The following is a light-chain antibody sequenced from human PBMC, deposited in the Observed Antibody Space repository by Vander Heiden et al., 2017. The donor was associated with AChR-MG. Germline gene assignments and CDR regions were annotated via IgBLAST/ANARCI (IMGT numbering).Light chain of an antibody. J-gene: IGKJ1*01. CDR1: KSVSSSY. V-gene: IGKV3-20*01. Sequence: ETVLPQSPGTPPLSPGERATLSCRASKSVSSSYLAWYQQKPGQPPRLLIYGASSRATGIPDRFSGSGSGTDFTLTISRLEPEDVAVYYCQQYGSSPRTFGPGTKVEIK. CDR2: GAS. CDR3: QQYGSSPRT.